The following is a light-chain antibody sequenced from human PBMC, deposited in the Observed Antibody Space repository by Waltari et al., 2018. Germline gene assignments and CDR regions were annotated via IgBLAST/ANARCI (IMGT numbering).Light chain of an antibody. CDR3: CSTDSSGDHWV. CDR1: ALPIQY. J-gene: IGLJ3*02. CDR2: EDT. Sequence: SYELTQPPSVAVSPGQTARITCSGAALPIQYTYWYQQKSGQAPVLVIYEDTKRPSGIPERFSGSSSGTMSTLTIGGAQVDDEADYYCCSTDSSGDHWVFGGGTQLTVL. V-gene: IGLV3-10*01.